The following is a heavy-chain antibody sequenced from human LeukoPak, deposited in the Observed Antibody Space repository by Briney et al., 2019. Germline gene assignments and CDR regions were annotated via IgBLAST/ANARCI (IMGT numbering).Heavy chain of an antibody. CDR2: FDPDDGEA. CDR1: GYTLTEIS. CDR3: AINGRVWTGYFDS. D-gene: IGHD3/OR15-3a*01. J-gene: IGHJ4*02. V-gene: IGHV1-24*01. Sequence: GASVKVSCKVSGYTLTEISMHWVRQAPGKGPEWMGSFDPDDGEALYVQTFQGRLTMTEDRSTDTAYMELSSLTSDDTAVYYCAINGRVWTGYFDSWGQGTLVTVSA.